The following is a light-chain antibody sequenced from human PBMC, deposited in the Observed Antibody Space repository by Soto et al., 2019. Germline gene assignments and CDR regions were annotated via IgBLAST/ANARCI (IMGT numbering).Light chain of an antibody. Sequence: EIVLPQSPGTLSLSPGERATLSCRASQSVSSVFLGWYQQKPGQAPRLLIYGASTRAAGIPDRFSGSVSGPDFTLSISRLEPEDFAVYYCQQYHSSRSVIFGGGTKVEIK. CDR2: GAS. V-gene: IGKV3-20*01. CDR3: QQYHSSRSVI. CDR1: QSVSSVF. J-gene: IGKJ4*01.